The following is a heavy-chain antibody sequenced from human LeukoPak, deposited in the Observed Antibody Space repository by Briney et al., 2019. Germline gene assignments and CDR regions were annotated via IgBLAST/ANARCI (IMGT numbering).Heavy chain of an antibody. V-gene: IGHV1-8*01. Sequence: ASVKVSCKASGYTFTSYDINWVRQATGQGLEWMRWMNPNSGNTGYAQKFQGRVTMTRNTSISTAYMELSSLRSEDTAVYYCARLNNGVGAYYFDYWGQGTLVTVSS. D-gene: IGHD1-26*01. CDR3: ARLNNGVGAYYFDY. CDR2: MNPNSGNT. CDR1: GYTFTSYD. J-gene: IGHJ4*02.